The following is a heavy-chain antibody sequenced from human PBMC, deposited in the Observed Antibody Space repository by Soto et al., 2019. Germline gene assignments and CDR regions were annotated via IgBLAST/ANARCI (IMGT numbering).Heavy chain of an antibody. CDR1: GGSINTFY. D-gene: IGHD5-12*01. Sequence: SETLSLTCTVSGGSINTFYWSWVRQPAGKGLEWIGGIFSSGSTSFNPSLESRVAMSVDTSKNHFSLNLSSVTAADMAVYYCAREGSYSAYNFAHGIQLWSFDFWGQGALVTVSS. CDR2: IFSSGST. J-gene: IGHJ4*02. CDR3: AREGSYSAYNFAHGIQLWSFDF. V-gene: IGHV4-4*07.